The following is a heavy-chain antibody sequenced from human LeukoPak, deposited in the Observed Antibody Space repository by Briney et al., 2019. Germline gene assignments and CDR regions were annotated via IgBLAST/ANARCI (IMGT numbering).Heavy chain of an antibody. J-gene: IGHJ4*02. V-gene: IGHV3-23*01. CDR1: GFTFNNYA. CDR2: ISGSGGDT. D-gene: IGHD1-1*01. CDR3: ARDLSTFDS. Sequence: GGSLRLSCAVSGFTFNNYAMSWVRQAPGKGLEWVSGISGSGGDTYYADSVKGRFTISRDNSKNTLYLQMKSLRAEDTALYYCARDLSTFDSWGQGTLVTVSS.